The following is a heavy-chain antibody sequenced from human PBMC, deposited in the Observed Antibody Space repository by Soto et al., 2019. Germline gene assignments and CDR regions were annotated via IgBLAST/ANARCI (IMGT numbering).Heavy chain of an antibody. J-gene: IGHJ4*02. D-gene: IGHD2-2*01. CDR1: GGSINSGSYY. CDR3: AREYANSPQAFDF. CDR2: IYYTGST. V-gene: IGHV4-61*01. Sequence: SSETLSLTCTVSGGSINSGSYYWSWIRQHPGKGLEWIGYIYYTGSTNYNPSLKSRVTISLDTSRNQFSLKLSSVTAADTAVFYCAREYANSPQAFDFWGQGALVTVSS.